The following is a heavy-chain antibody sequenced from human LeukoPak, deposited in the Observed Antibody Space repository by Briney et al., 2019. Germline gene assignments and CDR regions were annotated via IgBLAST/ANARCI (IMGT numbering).Heavy chain of an antibody. J-gene: IGHJ4*02. D-gene: IGHD6-19*01. CDR3: ARTRSSGWDYFDY. V-gene: IGHV3-30-3*01. CDR2: ISYDRSNK. CDR1: GFTFSSYA. Sequence: GGSQRLSCAASGFTFSSYAMHWVRQAPGKGLEWVAVISYDRSNKYNADSVKGRFTISRDNSKNTFYLQMNSLRAEDTAVYYCARTRSSGWDYFDYWGQGTLVTVSS.